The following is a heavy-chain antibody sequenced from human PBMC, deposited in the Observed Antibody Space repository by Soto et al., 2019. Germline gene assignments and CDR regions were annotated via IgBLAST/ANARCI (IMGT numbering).Heavy chain of an antibody. V-gene: IGHV4-59*08. CDR3: ARHEGTYCSSTSCCPAKNFDY. Sequence: SETLSLTCTVSGGSISSYYWSWIRQPPGKGLEWIGYIYYSGSTNYNPSLKSRVTISVDTSKNQFSLKLSSVTAADTAVYYCARHEGTYCSSTSCCPAKNFDYWGQGTLVTVSS. CDR1: GGSISSYY. J-gene: IGHJ4*02. D-gene: IGHD2-2*01. CDR2: IYYSGST.